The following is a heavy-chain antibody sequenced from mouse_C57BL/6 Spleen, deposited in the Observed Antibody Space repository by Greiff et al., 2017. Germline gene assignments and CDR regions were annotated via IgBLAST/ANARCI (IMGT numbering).Heavy chain of an antibody. D-gene: IGHD2-5*01. V-gene: IGHV5-17*01. CDR2: ISSGSSTI. CDR1: GFTFSDYG. CDR3: AIYSTYAMDY. Sequence: EVKVVEPGGGLVKPGGSLKLSCAASGFTFSDYGMHWVRQAPEKGLEWVAYISSGSSTIYYADTVKGRFTISRDNAKNTLFLQMTSLRSEDTAMYYCAIYSTYAMDYWGQGTSVTVSS. J-gene: IGHJ4*01.